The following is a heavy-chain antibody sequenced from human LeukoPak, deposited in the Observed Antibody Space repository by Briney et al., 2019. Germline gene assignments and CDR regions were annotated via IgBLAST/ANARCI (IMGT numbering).Heavy chain of an antibody. D-gene: IGHD3-22*01. V-gene: IGHV4-34*01. CDR3: ASPASSGPIDY. J-gene: IGHJ4*02. CDR1: GGSFSGYY. CDR2: INHSGST. Sequence: PSETLSLTCAVYGGSFSGYYWSWIRQPPGKGLEWIGEINHSGSTNYNPSLKSRVTISVDTSKNQFSLKLSSVTAADTAVYYCASPASSGPIDYWGQGTLVTVSS.